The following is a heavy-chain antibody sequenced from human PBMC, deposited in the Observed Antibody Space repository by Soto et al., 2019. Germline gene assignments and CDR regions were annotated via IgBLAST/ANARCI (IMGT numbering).Heavy chain of an antibody. D-gene: IGHD3-16*01. CDR1: GFTFSNSA. V-gene: IGHV3-23*01. J-gene: IGHJ4*02. CDR2: ITDSGVST. CDR3: VAGEFFDY. Sequence: EVQLLESGGGLVQPGGSLRLSCAASGFTFSNSALRWVRQAPGKGLEWVSSITDSGVSTYYTDSVKGRFTISRDNSKNTLLVQMNSLRADDTAVYYCVAGEFFDYWGQGTLVTVSS.